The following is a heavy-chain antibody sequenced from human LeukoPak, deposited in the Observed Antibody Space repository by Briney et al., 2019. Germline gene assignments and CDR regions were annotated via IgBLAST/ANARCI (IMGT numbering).Heavy chain of an antibody. J-gene: IGHJ4*02. V-gene: IGHV3-7*01. Sequence: GGSLGLSCAASGFTFSNYWMSWVRQAPGKGLEWVANIKQDGSDKYFVDSVKGRFTISRDNAKNSLYLQMNSLRAEDTAVYYCARVACTSCPILYYFDYWGQGTLVTVSS. D-gene: IGHD2-2*01. CDR3: ARVACTSCPILYYFDY. CDR2: IKQDGSDK. CDR1: GFTFSNYW.